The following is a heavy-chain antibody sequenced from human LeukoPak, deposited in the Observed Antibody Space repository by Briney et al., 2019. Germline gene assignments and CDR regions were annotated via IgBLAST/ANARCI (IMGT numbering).Heavy chain of an antibody. Sequence: GGSLRLSCVASGFTFSNYWMTWFRQTPGKGLEWVGNINQDGSEKYYLDSVRGRFTISRDNAKNSLYLQMNSLRVEDTAIYYCARDYVWGSSESDYWGQGTLVTVSS. V-gene: IGHV3-7*01. J-gene: IGHJ4*02. CDR1: GFTFSNYW. CDR2: INQDGSEK. D-gene: IGHD7-27*01. CDR3: ARDYVWGSSESDY.